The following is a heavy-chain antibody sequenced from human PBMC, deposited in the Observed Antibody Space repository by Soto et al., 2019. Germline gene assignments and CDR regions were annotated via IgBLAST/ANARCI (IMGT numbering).Heavy chain of an antibody. Sequence: QVQLLESGGGLVKPGGSLRLSCAASGFTFSDYYMSWIRQAPGKGLECVAYIRVRSTYANYAASVEGRFTISRDNAENSLFLQMNSLRAADTAVYYCARCVRDYSSEKPANFDYCGQGALVTVSS. CDR3: ARCVRDYSSEKPANFDY. J-gene: IGHJ4*02. CDR2: IRVRSTYA. CDR1: GFTFSDYY. D-gene: IGHD2-21*01. V-gene: IGHV3-11*03.